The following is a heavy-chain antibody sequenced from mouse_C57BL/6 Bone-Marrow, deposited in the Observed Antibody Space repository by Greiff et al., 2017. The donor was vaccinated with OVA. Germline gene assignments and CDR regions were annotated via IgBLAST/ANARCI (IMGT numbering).Heavy chain of an antibody. CDR2: ISSGGDYI. D-gene: IGHD2-2*01. Sequence: EVQLVESGAGLVKPGGSLKLSCAASGFTFSSYAMPWVRQTPEKRLEWVAYISSGGDYIYYADTVKGRFTISRDNARNTLYLQMSSLKSEDTAMYYYTRAGGVTFDYWGQGTTLTVSS. V-gene: IGHV5-9-1*02. J-gene: IGHJ2*01. CDR3: TRAGGVTFDY. CDR1: GFTFSSYA.